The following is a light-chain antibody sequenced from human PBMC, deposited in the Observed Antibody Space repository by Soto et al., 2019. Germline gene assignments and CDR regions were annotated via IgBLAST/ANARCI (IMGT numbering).Light chain of an antibody. CDR1: QAISSH. Sequence: IQLTQSPASLSASVGDRVSITCRASQAISSHLAWYQQKPGTGPKLLIHGASVLQTGVPSRFRGRGNGASTYFTLTIMVVQPEDFASYLCQQIISYPRGTLGQGAKVHIK. CDR3: QQIISYPRGT. V-gene: IGKV1-9*01. CDR2: GAS. J-gene: IGKJ1*01.